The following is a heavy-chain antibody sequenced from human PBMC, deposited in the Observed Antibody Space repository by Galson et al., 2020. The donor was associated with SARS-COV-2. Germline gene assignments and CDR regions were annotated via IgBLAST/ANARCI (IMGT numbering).Heavy chain of an antibody. V-gene: IGHV4-30-2*01. J-gene: IGHJ5*02. Sequence: SETLSLTCSVSGDSFSSGDHSWSWIRQPPGKGLEWIGYIYLSGNTYYTPSLETRVTISIDRSKNQLSLRLTSVTAADTALYYCAREGPTRGVRDSWGQGILVTVSS. CDR3: AREGPTRGVRDS. CDR2: IYLSGNT. D-gene: IGHD3-10*01. CDR1: GDSFSSGDHS.